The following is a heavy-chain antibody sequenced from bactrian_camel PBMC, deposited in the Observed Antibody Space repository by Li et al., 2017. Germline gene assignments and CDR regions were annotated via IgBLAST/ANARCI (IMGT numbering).Heavy chain of an antibody. CDR3: ATAIVPKSLCKVVGGAIGGSNVYTS. CDR2: ISSDGTT. CDR1: GGTYSMYC. J-gene: IGHJ4*01. V-gene: IGHV3S40*01. D-gene: IGHD2*01. Sequence: VQLVESGGGLVQPGGSLRLSCTASGGTYSMYCMSWVRQAPGKGLEWVSAISSDGTTYYADSVKGRFTVSYDSAKHTVYLQMISLRPEDTAMYYCATAIVPKSLCKVVGGAIGGSNVYTSWGQGTQVTVS.